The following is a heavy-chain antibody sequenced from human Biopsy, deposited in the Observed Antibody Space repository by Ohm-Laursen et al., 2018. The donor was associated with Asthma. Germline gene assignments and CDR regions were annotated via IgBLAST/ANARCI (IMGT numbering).Heavy chain of an antibody. CDR3: AKDKGGPRIGVAGTFDH. CDR2: LTGDGSQK. J-gene: IGHJ4*02. D-gene: IGHD6-13*01. Sequence: SLRLSCAASGFTFGNFWMSWARQTPGKGLEWVATLTGDGSQKFYVDSVTGRSTISRDNSKNTVYLQMNSLTGEDTAVYYCAKDKGGPRIGVAGTFDHWGRGTLVTVSS. V-gene: IGHV3-7*03. CDR1: GFTFGNFW.